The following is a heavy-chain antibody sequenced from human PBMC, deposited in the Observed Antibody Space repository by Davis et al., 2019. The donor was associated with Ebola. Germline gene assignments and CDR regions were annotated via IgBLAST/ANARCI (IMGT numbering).Heavy chain of an antibody. D-gene: IGHD6-13*01. CDR2: GTSADT. CDR1: GFIFSTYV. CDR3: AKASSSWRVGYFDY. J-gene: IGHJ4*02. Sequence: PGGSLRLSCAASGFIFSTYVMSWVRQAPGKVLEWVSTYGTSADTYYADSVKGRFTIYRANSKHTLYLQMNSLRAEDTAVYYCAKASSSWRVGYFDYWGQGTLVTVSS. V-gene: IGHV3-23*01.